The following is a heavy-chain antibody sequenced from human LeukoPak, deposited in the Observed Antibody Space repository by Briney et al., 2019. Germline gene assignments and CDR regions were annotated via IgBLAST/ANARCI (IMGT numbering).Heavy chain of an antibody. V-gene: IGHV1-3*04. CDR3: ARRVTMIRGVIIGAYFDY. J-gene: IGHJ4*02. Sequence: ASVKVSCKASGYTFTSYPIHWVRQAPGQRLEWMGWINTGNGNTKYSQKFQGRVTITGDTSASTAYMELSSLRSEDTAVYYCARRVTMIRGVIIGAYFDYWGQGTLVTVSS. CDR1: GYTFTSYP. D-gene: IGHD3-10*01. CDR2: INTGNGNT.